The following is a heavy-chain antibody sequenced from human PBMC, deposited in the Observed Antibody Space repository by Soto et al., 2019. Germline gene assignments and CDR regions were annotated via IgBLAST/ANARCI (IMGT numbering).Heavy chain of an antibody. CDR2: VYYGGST. CDR1: GGSISSAYEY. Sequence: TLSLTCTVSGGSISSAYEYWSWIRQPPGEGLEWIGYVYYGGSTHYRPSLKSRVIISVDTSKNQFSLRLSSVTAADTAVYYCAREYGSSWFRFDYWGQGTLVTVSS. CDR3: AREYGSSWFRFDY. D-gene: IGHD6-13*01. V-gene: IGHV4-30-4*01. J-gene: IGHJ4*02.